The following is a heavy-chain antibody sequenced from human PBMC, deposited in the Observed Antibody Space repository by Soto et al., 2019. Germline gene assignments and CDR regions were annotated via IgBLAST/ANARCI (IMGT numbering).Heavy chain of an antibody. J-gene: IGHJ4*02. D-gene: IGHD1-1*01. V-gene: IGHV3-48*01. Sequence: GGSLRLSCAASVFTFSSYEMNWVRQAPGKGLEWVSYISSSSSTTHYADSVQGRFTISRDTSKNTLYLQIYTLRAEDTAVYYCAKDKPTTTAFDYWGRGTLVTVSS. CDR2: ISSSSSTT. CDR1: VFTFSSYE. CDR3: AKDKPTTTAFDY.